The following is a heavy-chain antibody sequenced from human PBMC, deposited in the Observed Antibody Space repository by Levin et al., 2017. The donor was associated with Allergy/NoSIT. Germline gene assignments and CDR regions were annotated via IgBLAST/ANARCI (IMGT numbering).Heavy chain of an antibody. V-gene: IGHV3-23*01. J-gene: IGHJ3*01. D-gene: IGHD2-15*01. CDR1: GFTFASYA. CDR2: VSASGSNT. Sequence: GGSLRLSCAASGFTFASYAMTWVRQAPGKGLEWVSGVSASGSNTDYADSVKGRFTISRDNSKNTLYLQMNSLRAEDTAVFYCAKGRGDGSGGTCYYPNDAFDLWGQGTMVTVSS. CDR3: AKGRGDGSGGTCYYPNDAFDL.